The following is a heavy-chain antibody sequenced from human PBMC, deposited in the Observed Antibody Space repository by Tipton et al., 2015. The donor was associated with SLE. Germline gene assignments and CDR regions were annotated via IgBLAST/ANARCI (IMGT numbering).Heavy chain of an antibody. CDR1: GGSLNSGNW. D-gene: IGHD4-23*01. V-gene: IGHV4-4*02. Sequence: TLSLTCTVSGGSLNSGNWWSWVRQPPGKGLEWIGEIYDSGSTYYNPSLKSRVTISIDKSKNRFSLKLNSVTAADTAVYYCARDLDGGNSGPFFDFWGQGTLVTVSS. CDR2: IYDSGST. J-gene: IGHJ4*02. CDR3: ARDLDGGNSGPFFDF.